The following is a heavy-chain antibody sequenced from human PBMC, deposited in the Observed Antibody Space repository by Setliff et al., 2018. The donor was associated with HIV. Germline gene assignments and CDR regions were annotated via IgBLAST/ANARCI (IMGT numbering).Heavy chain of an antibody. Sequence: TLSLTCAVYGGSFSGYYWSWIRQPPGKGLEWIGEINHSGSTNYNPSLKSRVTISVDTPKNQVSLKLSSVTAADTAVYYCASRLAVAGVYWYFDLWGRGTLVTVS. CDR3: ASRLAVAGVYWYFDL. CDR1: GGSFSGYY. CDR2: INHSGST. D-gene: IGHD6-19*01. V-gene: IGHV4-34*01. J-gene: IGHJ2*01.